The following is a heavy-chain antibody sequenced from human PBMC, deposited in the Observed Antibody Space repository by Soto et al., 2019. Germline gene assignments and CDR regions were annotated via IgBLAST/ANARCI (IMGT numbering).Heavy chain of an antibody. J-gene: IGHJ5*02. CDR3: AGRPSRSWHNWFDP. CDR1: GFTVSSNY. CDR2: IYSGGST. Sequence: SLRLSCAASGFTVSSNYMSWVRQAPGKGLEWVSVIYSGGSTYYADSVKGRFTISRDNSKNTLYLQMNSLRAEDTAVYYCAGRPSRSWHNWFDPWGQGTLVTVSS. V-gene: IGHV3-66*01. D-gene: IGHD6-13*01.